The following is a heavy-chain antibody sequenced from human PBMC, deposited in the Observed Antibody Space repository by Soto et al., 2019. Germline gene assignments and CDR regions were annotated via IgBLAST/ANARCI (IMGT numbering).Heavy chain of an antibody. CDR2: IRKKANSYTT. CDR1: GFTFSDHY. CDR3: AKVDSSASYSLDY. D-gene: IGHD3-22*01. Sequence: GGSLRLSCAASGFTFSDHYMDWLRQAPGKGLERVGRIRKKANSYTTEYAASVKGRFTISRDDSKSSFSLQMNSLKTEDTAVYYCAKVDSSASYSLDYWGQ. J-gene: IGHJ4*02. V-gene: IGHV3-72*01.